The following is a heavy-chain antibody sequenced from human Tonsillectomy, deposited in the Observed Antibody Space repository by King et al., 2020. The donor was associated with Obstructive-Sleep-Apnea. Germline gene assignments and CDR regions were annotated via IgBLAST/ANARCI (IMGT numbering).Heavy chain of an antibody. CDR1: GFTFSSYA. D-gene: IGHD5-12*01. V-gene: IGHV3-23*04. CDR2: IIGSGGST. Sequence: VQLVESGGGLVQPGGSLRLSCAASGFTFSSYAMSWVRQAPGKGLEWVSAIIGSGGSTYYADSVKGRFTISRDNSKNTLYLQMNSLRAEDTAVYYCAKGAGYSGYDSKKYYFDYWGQGTLVTVSS. CDR3: AKGAGYSGYDSKKYYFDY. J-gene: IGHJ4*02.